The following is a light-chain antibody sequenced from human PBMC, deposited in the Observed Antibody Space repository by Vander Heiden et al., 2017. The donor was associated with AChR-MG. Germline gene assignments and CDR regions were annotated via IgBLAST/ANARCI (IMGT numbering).Light chain of an antibody. CDR3: NSRDSSGNHLV. Sequence: SSELTQDPAVSVALGQTVRITCQGDSLRSYYASWYQQRPGQAPVLVIYGKNKRPSGIPDRFSGSSSGSTSSLTITGAQAEDEADYYCNSRDSSGNHLVFGGGTKLTVL. J-gene: IGLJ2*01. V-gene: IGLV3-19*01. CDR2: GKN. CDR1: SLRSYY.